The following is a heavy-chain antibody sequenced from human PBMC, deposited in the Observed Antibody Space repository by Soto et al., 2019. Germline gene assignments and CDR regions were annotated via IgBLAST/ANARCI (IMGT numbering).Heavy chain of an antibody. J-gene: IGHJ4*02. D-gene: IGHD3-3*01. Sequence: PSETLSLTCVVYGGSFSGHFWSRIRQPPGKGLEWIGEINHSGSANYNPSLKSRVTISVDTSKNQFSLKLTSVTAADTAVYYCAGWAVGIMIFGVPKDYWSQGTQVTVSS. CDR3: AGWAVGIMIFGVPKDY. CDR2: INHSGSA. V-gene: IGHV4-34*01. CDR1: GGSFSGHF.